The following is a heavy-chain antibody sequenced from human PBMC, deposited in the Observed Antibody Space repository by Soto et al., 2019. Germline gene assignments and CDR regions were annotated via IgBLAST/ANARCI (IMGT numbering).Heavy chain of an antibody. V-gene: IGHV3-30*18. J-gene: IGHJ6*02. CDR1: GFTFSSYG. CDR3: EKGEIGTKYYYYGMDV. D-gene: IGHD3-16*01. CDR2: ISYDGSNK. Sequence: GGSLRLSCTASGFTFSSYGMHWVRQAPGKGLEWVAVISYDGSNKYYADSVKGRFTISRDNSKNTLYLQMNSLRAEDTAVYYCEKGEIGTKYYYYGMDVWGQGTTVTVSS.